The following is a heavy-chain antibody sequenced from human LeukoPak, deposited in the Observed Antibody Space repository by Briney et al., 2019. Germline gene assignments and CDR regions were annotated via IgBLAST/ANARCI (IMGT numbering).Heavy chain of an antibody. Sequence: GASVKVSCKASGYTFNSYGISWVRQAPGQGLEWMGWISGKNGNRSHAQKFQGRVTMTIDTSTSTAYMELRSLRSDDTAVYYCARAASGAARYRAFDIWGQGTMVTVSS. CDR3: ARAASGAARYRAFDI. J-gene: IGHJ3*02. CDR1: GYTFNSYG. V-gene: IGHV1-18*01. D-gene: IGHD3-10*01. CDR2: ISGKNGNR.